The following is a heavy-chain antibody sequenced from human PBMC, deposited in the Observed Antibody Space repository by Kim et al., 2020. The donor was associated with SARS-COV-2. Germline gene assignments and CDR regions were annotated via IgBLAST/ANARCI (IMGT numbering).Heavy chain of an antibody. Sequence: GGSLRLSCAASGFTFSNAWMSWVRQAPGKGLEWVGRIKSKTDGGTTDYAAPVKGRFTISRDDSKNTLYLQMNSLKTEDTAVYYCTTIAEATASGYFDFWGQGTLVTVSS. CDR1: GFTFSNAW. J-gene: IGHJ4*02. CDR3: TTIAEATASGYFDF. CDR2: IKSKTDGGTT. V-gene: IGHV3-15*01. D-gene: IGHD6-19*01.